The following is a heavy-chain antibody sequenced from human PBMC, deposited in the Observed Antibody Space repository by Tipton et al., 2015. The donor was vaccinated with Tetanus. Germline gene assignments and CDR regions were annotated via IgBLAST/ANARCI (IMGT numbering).Heavy chain of an antibody. CDR1: GYTFTRYG. J-gene: IGHJ4*02. CDR3: ARDYSIPYYFDN. Sequence: QVQLVQSGPEVKKPGASVKVSYKASGYTFTRYGIAWVRQAPGQGLEWVGWISPYNGNTNYGQKFQGRVTMTTETSTSTAYMELRSLRSDDTAVYFCARDYSIPYYFDNWGQGTRVIVSS. V-gene: IGHV1-18*01. CDR2: ISPYNGNT. D-gene: IGHD4-11*01.